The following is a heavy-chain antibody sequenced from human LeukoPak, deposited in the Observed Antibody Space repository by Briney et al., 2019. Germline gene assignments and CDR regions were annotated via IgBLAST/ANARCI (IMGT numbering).Heavy chain of an antibody. D-gene: IGHD3-22*01. V-gene: IGHV3-66*01. CDR3: ASGGDYYDSSGQLRGGFDY. J-gene: IGHJ4*02. Sequence: GGSLRLSCAASGFTVSSNYMSWVRQAPGKGLEWVSVIYSGGSTYYSDSAKGRFTISRDNSKNTPYLQMNSLRAEDTTAYYYASGGDYYDSSGQLRGGFDYWGQGTLVTVSS. CDR2: IYSGGST. CDR1: GFTVSSNY.